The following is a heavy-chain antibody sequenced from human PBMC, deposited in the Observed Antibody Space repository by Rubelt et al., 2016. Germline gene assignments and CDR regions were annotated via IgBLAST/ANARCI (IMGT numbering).Heavy chain of an antibody. D-gene: IGHD4-23*01. CDR2: ISGSGGST. V-gene: IGHV3-23*01. CDR3: ARRTVVSPLDY. J-gene: IGHJ4*02. Sequence: QAPGRGLEWVSAISGSGGSTYYADSVKGRFTISRDNSKNTLYLQMNSLRAEDTAVYYCARRTVVSPLDYWGQGTLVTVSS.